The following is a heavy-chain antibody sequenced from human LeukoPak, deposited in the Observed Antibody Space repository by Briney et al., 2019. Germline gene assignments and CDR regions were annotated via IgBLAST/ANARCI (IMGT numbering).Heavy chain of an antibody. CDR3: AKEGLVVVTAAYYYYMDV. V-gene: IGHV3-30*18. D-gene: IGHD2-21*02. J-gene: IGHJ6*03. Sequence: GGSLRLSCVASGFTFSSYGMHWVRQAPGKGLEWVAVISYDGSNKYYADSVKGRFTISRDNSKNTLYLQMNSLRAEDTAVYYCAKEGLVVVTAAYYYYMDVWGKGTTVTVSS. CDR1: GFTFSSYG. CDR2: ISYDGSNK.